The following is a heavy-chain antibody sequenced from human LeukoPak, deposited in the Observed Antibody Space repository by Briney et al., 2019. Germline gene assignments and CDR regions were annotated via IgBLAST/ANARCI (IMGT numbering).Heavy chain of an antibody. D-gene: IGHD6-19*01. CDR3: ARQEAVAGMDV. Sequence: SETLSLTCAVSGAPVSGYYWSWIRQPPGKELEWIGYFYSSGTTNYNPSLNNRVNISVDTSKNQFSLRLTSVTAADTAVYYCARQEAVAGMDVWGQGTTVTVSS. CDR2: FYSSGTT. CDR1: GAPVSGYY. J-gene: IGHJ6*02. V-gene: IGHV4-59*08.